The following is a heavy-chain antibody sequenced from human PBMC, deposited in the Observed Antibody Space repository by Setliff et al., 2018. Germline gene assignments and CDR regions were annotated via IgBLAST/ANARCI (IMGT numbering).Heavy chain of an antibody. J-gene: IGHJ4*02. CDR3: ARDRGSGSYFLRYFDY. CDR2: IHGEGFDT. Sequence: GGSLRLSCAASGFTFSTYVMTWVRQAPGKGLEWVSSIHGEGFDTYYADSVKGRFTISRDNSKNTLFLQMNSLRADDTAVYYCARDRGSGSYFLRYFDYWGQGTLVTVSS. D-gene: IGHD1-26*01. CDR1: GFTFSTYV. V-gene: IGHV3-23*01.